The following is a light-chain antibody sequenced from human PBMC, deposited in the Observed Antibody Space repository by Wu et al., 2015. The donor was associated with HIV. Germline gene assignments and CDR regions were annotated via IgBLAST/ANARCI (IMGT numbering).Light chain of an antibody. CDR3: QQYGSSPLT. Sequence: CRASQSVSSSYLAWYPRPETWARRPRLLIYGASSRATGIPDRFSGSGSGTDFTLTISRLEPEDFAVYYCQQYGSSPLTFGGGTKVDI. CDR1: QSVSSSY. V-gene: IGKV3-20*01. J-gene: IGKJ4*01. CDR2: GAS.